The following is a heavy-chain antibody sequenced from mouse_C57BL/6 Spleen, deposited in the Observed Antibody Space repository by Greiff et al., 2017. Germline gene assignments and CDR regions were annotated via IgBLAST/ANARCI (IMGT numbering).Heavy chain of an antibody. CDR3: TVYYYGSIFDY. CDR1: GFTFSNYW. D-gene: IGHD1-1*01. CDR2: ISLESDNYAT. J-gene: IGHJ2*01. Sequence: EVKVEESGGGLVQPGGSMKLSCVASGFTFSNYWMNWVRQSPEKGLEWVAHISLESDNYATHYAVSVKVRFTISRYDSKSGVYLHMNNLRAEDTEIYYCTVYYYGSIFDYWGQGTTLTVSS. V-gene: IGHV6-3*01.